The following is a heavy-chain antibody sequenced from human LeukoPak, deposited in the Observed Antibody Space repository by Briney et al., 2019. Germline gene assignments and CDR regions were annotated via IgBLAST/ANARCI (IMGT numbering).Heavy chain of an antibody. D-gene: IGHD2-2*03. Sequence: SETLSLTCTVSGGSISSTSYYWGWIRQPPGKGLEWIGSNYSGSTYYNPSLKSRVTISVDTSKNQFSLKLSSVTAADTAVYYCARLLRVGYCSTTSCNWFDPWGQGTLVTVSS. J-gene: IGHJ5*02. CDR3: ARLLRVGYCSTTSCNWFDP. CDR2: NYSGST. V-gene: IGHV4-39*07. CDR1: GGSISSTSYY.